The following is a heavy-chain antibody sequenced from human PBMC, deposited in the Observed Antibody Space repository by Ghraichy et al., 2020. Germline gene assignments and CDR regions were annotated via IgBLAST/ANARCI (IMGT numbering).Heavy chain of an antibody. CDR2: TYYRSKWYN. J-gene: IGHJ6*02. CDR3: ARWRYCSGGSCFHGMDV. Sequence: SETLSLTCAISGDSVSSNSAAWNWIRQSPSRGLEWLGRTYYRSKWYNDYAVSVKSRITINPDTSKNQFSLQLNSVTPEDTAVYYCARWRYCSGGSCFHGMDVWGQGTTVTVSS. D-gene: IGHD2-15*01. V-gene: IGHV6-1*01. CDR1: GDSVSSNSAA.